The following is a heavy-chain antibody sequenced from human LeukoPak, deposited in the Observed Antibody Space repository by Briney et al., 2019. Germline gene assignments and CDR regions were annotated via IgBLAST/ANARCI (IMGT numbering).Heavy chain of an antibody. CDR1: GGSVSSTSYY. D-gene: IGHD3-3*01. Sequence: PSETLSLTCTVSGGSVSSTSYYWAWIRQPPGKGLEWIGSIYYTGSTYYNPSLNSRVTILVDTSKSQFSLKLTSVTAADTAVYYCARAPRGDFWGGYPDAWGKGTTVTVSS. V-gene: IGHV4-39*07. J-gene: IGHJ6*04. CDR3: ARAPRGDFWGGYPDA. CDR2: IYYTGST.